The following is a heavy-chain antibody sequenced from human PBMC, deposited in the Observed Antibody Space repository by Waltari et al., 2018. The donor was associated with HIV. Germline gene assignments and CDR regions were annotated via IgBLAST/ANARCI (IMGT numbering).Heavy chain of an antibody. J-gene: IGHJ4*02. Sequence: QLQLQESGPGLVKPSATLSLTCTVSGGSIRSSSYYWGWIRQPPGKGLEWIGSIYYSGSTYYNPSLKSRVTISVDTSKNQFSLKLSSVTAADTAVYYCARLPTTPGAGFDYWGQGTLVTVSS. V-gene: IGHV4-39*01. CDR2: IYYSGST. CDR1: GGSIRSSSYY. CDR3: ARLPTTPGAGFDY. D-gene: IGHD1-1*01.